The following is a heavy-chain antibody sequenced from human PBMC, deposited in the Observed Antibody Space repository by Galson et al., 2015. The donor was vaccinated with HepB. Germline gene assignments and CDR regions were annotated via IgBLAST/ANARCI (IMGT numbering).Heavy chain of an antibody. Sequence: SLRLSCAASGFTFSSYAMSWVRQAPGKGLEWVSAISGSGGSTYYADSVKGRFTISRDNSKNTLYLQMNSLRAEDTAVYYCAKALREYYYDSSGYYYPGDAFDIWGQGTMVTVSS. CDR2: ISGSGGST. CDR3: AKALREYYYDSSGYYYPGDAFDI. CDR1: GFTFSSYA. J-gene: IGHJ3*02. V-gene: IGHV3-23*01. D-gene: IGHD3-22*01.